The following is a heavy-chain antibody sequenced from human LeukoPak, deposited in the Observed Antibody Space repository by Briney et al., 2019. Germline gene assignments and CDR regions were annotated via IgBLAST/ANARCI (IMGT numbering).Heavy chain of an antibody. CDR2: ISSSGSTI. Sequence: PGGSLRLSCAASGFTFSDYYMSWIRQAPGKGLEWVSYISSSGSTIYYADSVKGRFTISRDNAKNSLYLQMNSLRAEDTAVYYCAIDPGDIVVVVPAAMPEFDYWGQGTLVTVSS. J-gene: IGHJ4*02. V-gene: IGHV3-11*04. D-gene: IGHD2-2*01. CDR1: GFTFSDYY. CDR3: AIDPGDIVVVVPAAMPEFDY.